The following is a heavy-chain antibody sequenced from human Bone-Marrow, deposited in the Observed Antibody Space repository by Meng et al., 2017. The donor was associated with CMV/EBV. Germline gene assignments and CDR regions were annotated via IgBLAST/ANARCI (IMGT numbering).Heavy chain of an antibody. Sequence: CAASGFTFSTYAISWVRQAPGKGLEWVSAISGSGGTTYYADSVKGRFTISRDNSKNTLYLQMNSLRAEDTAVYYCAKEMGTRNPFVDYWGQGTLVTVSS. V-gene: IGHV3-23*01. CDR2: ISGSGGTT. D-gene: IGHD7-27*01. J-gene: IGHJ4*02. CDR3: AKEMGTRNPFVDY. CDR1: GFTFSTYA.